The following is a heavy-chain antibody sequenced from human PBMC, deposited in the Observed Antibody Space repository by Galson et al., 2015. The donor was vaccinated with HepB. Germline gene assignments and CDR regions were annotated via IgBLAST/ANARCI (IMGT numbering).Heavy chain of an antibody. V-gene: IGHV3-33*01. CDR3: ARAGYDFWSGYYSWFDP. J-gene: IGHJ5*02. Sequence: SLRLSCAASGFTFSSYGMHWVRQAPGKGLEWVAVIWYDGSNKYYADSVKGRFTISRDNSKNTLYLQMNSLRAEDTAVYYCARAGYDFWSGYYSWFDPWGQGTLVTVSS. CDR2: IWYDGSNK. CDR1: GFTFSSYG. D-gene: IGHD3-3*01.